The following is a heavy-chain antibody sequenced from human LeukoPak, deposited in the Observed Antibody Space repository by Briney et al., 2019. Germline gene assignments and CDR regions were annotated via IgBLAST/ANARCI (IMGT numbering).Heavy chain of an antibody. Sequence: GGSLRLSCAASGFTFSSYSMNWVRRAPGKGLEWVSSISSSSSYIYYADSVKGRFTISRDNAKNSLYLQMNSLRAEDTAVYYCARVKAVAGTYFDYWGQGTLVTVSS. CDR3: ARVKAVAGTYFDY. J-gene: IGHJ4*02. CDR2: ISSSSSYI. V-gene: IGHV3-21*01. CDR1: GFTFSSYS. D-gene: IGHD6-19*01.